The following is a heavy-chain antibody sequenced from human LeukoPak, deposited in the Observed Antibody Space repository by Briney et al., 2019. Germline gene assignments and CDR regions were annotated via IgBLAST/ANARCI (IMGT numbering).Heavy chain of an antibody. CDR3: ARNAYYDSGTYHSGFDY. CDR2: IRYDGSNK. V-gene: IGHV3-30*02. J-gene: IGHJ4*02. D-gene: IGHD3-10*01. CDR1: GFTFNSYG. Sequence: GGSLRLSCAASGFTFNSYGMHWVRQAPGKGLEWVAFIRYDGSNKYYADSVKGRFTISRDNSKNTLYLQMNSLRAEDTAMYYCARNAYYDSGTYHSGFDYWGLGTLVTVSS.